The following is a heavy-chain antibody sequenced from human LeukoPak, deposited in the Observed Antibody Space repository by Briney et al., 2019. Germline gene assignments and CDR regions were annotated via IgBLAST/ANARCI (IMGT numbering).Heavy chain of an antibody. Sequence: PSETLSLTCAVSGGSISTYYWNWILQPPGKGLEWIGNIYTSGSTNYNPSLKSRVTISVDTSKNQFSLKLSSVTAADTAVYYCARQAGYTSSRYVWYYFDSWGQGTLLTVSS. CDR1: GGSISTYY. V-gene: IGHV4-4*09. CDR3: ARQAGYTSSRYVWYYFDS. CDR2: IYTSGST. D-gene: IGHD6-13*01. J-gene: IGHJ4*02.